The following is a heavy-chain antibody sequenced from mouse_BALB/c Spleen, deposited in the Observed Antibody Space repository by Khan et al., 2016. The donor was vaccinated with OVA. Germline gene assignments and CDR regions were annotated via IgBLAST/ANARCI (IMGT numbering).Heavy chain of an antibody. V-gene: IGHV7-3*02. Sequence: EVQLLETGGGLVQPGGSLRLSCATSGFTLPDYYMSWVRQPPGKALEWLGFIRHKANGYTTEYSASVKGRFTISRDNSQSVLYLQMNALSAQYSANYYWTRETVLDIYWYCDVWGAGTTVTVSS. D-gene: IGHD1-1*01. CDR1: GFTLPDYY. CDR3: TRETVLDIYWYCDV. CDR2: IRHKANGYTT. J-gene: IGHJ1*01.